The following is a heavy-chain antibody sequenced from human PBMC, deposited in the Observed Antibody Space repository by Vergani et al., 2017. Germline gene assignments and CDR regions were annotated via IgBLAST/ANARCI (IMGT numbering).Heavy chain of an antibody. V-gene: IGHV3-21*01. CDR1: GFTFSSYS. CDR2: ISSSSSYI. Sequence: EVQLVESGGGLVKPGGSLRLSCAASGFTFSSYSMNWVRQAPGKGLEWVSSISSSSSYIYYADSVKGRFTISRDNAKNSLYLQMNSLRAEDTAVYYCAREWGGGVDYGDYGVLDYWGQGTLVTVSS. D-gene: IGHD4-17*01. J-gene: IGHJ4*02. CDR3: AREWGGGVDYGDYGVLDY.